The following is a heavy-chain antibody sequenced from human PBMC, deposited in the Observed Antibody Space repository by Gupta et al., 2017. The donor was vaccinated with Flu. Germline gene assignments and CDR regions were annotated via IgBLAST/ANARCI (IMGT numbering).Heavy chain of an antibody. D-gene: IGHD1-7*01. J-gene: IGHJ2*01. CDR1: SSHW. CDR2: IYHSGST. V-gene: IGHV4-28*01. Sequence: SSHWWGWIRQPPGKGLEWIGYIYHSGSTYYNPSLKSRVTMSVDTSKNHFSLKLSSVTAVDTAVYYCASWPGTASGYNWYFHPLGRGTLVTV. CDR3: ASWPGTASGYNWYFHP.